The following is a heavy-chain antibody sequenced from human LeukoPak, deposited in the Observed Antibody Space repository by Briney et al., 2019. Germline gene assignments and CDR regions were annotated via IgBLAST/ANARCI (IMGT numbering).Heavy chain of an antibody. CDR1: GYTSIGYY. D-gene: IGHD6-19*01. Sequence: GASVKVSCKASGYTSIGYYIHWLRQAPGQGLEYMGWINPNSGGTNYAQKVQGRVTMTRDTSISTAYMELSRLRSDDTAVYYCARDLYQWLPSTRPRDYYYYMDVWGEGTTVTVSS. V-gene: IGHV1-2*02. CDR3: ARDLYQWLPSTRPRDYYYYMDV. CDR2: INPNSGGT. J-gene: IGHJ6*03.